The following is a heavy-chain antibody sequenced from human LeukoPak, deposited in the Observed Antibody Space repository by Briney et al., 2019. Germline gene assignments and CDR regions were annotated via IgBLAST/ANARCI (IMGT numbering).Heavy chain of an antibody. CDR3: ARKLPVYGRGYYFDY. CDR1: GGSISSYY. CDR2: IYYSGST. D-gene: IGHD5/OR15-5a*01. J-gene: IGHJ4*02. V-gene: IGHV4-59*01. Sequence: SETLSLTCTVSGGSISSYYWSWIRQPPGKRLEWIGYIYYSGSTNYNPSLKSRVTISVDTSKNQFSLKLSSVTAADTAVYYCARKLPVYGRGYYFDYWGQGTLVTVSS.